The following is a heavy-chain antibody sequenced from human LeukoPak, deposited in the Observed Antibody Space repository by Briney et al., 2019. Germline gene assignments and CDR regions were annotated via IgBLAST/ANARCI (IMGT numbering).Heavy chain of an antibody. V-gene: IGHV4-4*07. CDR1: GGSISSYY. D-gene: IGHD3-22*01. Sequence: SETLSLTCTVSGGSISSYYWSWIRQPAGKGLEWIGRIYTSGSTNYNPSLKSRVTMSVDTSKNQFSLKLSSVTAADTAVYYCARAQTNYYDSSGYYYIFDYWGQGTLVTVSS. CDR2: IYTSGST. CDR3: ARAQTNYYDSSGYYYIFDY. J-gene: IGHJ4*02.